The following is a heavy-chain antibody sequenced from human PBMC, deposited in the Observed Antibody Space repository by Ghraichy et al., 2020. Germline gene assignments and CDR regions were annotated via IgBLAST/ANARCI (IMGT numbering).Heavy chain of an antibody. CDR2: INWNGGST. J-gene: IGHJ4*02. CDR3: ARDHRGSLDY. CDR1: GFTFDDYG. Sequence: GESLNISCAASGFTFDDYGMSWVRQAPGKGLEWVSGINWNGGSTGYADSVKGRFTISRDNAKNSLYLQMNSLRAEDTALYHCARDHRGSLDYWGQGTLVTVSS. V-gene: IGHV3-20*01. D-gene: IGHD1-26*01.